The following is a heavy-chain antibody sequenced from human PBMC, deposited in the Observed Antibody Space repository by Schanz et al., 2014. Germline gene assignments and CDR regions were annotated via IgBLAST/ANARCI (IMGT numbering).Heavy chain of an antibody. V-gene: IGHV3-11*06. CDR3: VRERTNYGGNSYFFDH. CDR1: GFTFSYYY. Sequence: QVQLVESGGGLVKPGGSLRLSCAASGFTFSYYYMSWIRQAPGKGLEWVSYVSRSTPDIYYADSVKGRFTMSRDNAKNSVFLQMNGLRVEDTAVYYCVRERTNYGGNSYFFDHWGQGTLVTVSS. CDR2: VSRSTPDI. J-gene: IGHJ4*02. D-gene: IGHD2-21*02.